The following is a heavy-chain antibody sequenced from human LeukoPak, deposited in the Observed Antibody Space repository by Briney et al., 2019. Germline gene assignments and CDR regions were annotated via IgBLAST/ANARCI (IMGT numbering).Heavy chain of an antibody. CDR3: AREAVAGTWYYYYYYMDV. V-gene: IGHV3-7*01. CDR2: IKQDGSEK. D-gene: IGHD6-19*01. J-gene: IGHJ6*03. Sequence: HPGGSLRLSCAASGFTFSSYWMSWVRQAPGKGLEWVANIKQDGSEKYYVDSVKGRFTISRDNAKNSLYLRMNSLRAEDTAVYYCAREAVAGTWYYYYYYMDVWGKGTTVTVSS. CDR1: GFTFSSYW.